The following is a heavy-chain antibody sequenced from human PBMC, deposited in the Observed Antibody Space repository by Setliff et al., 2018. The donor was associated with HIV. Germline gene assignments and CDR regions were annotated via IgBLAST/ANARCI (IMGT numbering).Heavy chain of an antibody. D-gene: IGHD3-22*01. V-gene: IGHV3-23*01. CDR3: ARDHRPYFYDKAWFDP. CDR2: ISGSGGDT. J-gene: IGHJ5*02. CDR1: GFTFSSYA. Sequence: GGSLRLSCASSGFTFSSYAMTWVRQAPGKGLECVAVISGSGGDTYYADSVKGRFTISRDNSKNTLYLQMNSLRAEDTAVYYCARDHRPYFYDKAWFDPWGQGTLVTVSS.